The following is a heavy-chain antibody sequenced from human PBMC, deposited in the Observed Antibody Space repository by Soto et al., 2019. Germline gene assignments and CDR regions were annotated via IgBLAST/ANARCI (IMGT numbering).Heavy chain of an antibody. D-gene: IGHD3-10*01. CDR3: ARSIYGTGGYYSDY. CDR1: GYTFTNYW. V-gene: IGHV5-51*01. CDR2: IYPDDADT. Sequence: GESLKISCKASGYTFTNYWIAWVREMSGKGLEWVGVIYPDDADTTYGPTFQGQVTISADKSLNTAYLQWSSLEVSDTAMYFCARSIYGTGGYYSDYWGQGTPVTVSS. J-gene: IGHJ4*02.